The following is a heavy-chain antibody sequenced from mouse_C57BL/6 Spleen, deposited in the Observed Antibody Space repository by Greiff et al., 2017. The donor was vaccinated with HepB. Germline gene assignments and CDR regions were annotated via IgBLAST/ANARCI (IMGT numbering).Heavy chain of an antibody. V-gene: IGHV2-2*01. CDR2: IWSGGST. D-gene: IGHD2-1*01. Sequence: VQLQESGPGLVQPSQSLSITCTVSGFSLTSYGVHWVRQSPGKGLEWLGVIWSGGSTDYNAAFISRLSISKDNSKSQIFFKMNSLQADDTAIYDWASAYGNYPYYFDYWGQGTTLTVSS. CDR3: ASAYGNYPYYFDY. J-gene: IGHJ2*01. CDR1: GFSLTSYG.